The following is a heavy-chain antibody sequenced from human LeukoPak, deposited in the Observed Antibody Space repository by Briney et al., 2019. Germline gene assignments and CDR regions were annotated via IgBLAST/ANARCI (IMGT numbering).Heavy chain of an antibody. V-gene: IGHV3-23*01. Sequence: PGGSLRLSCAASGFTFSSYAMSWVRQAPGKGLEWVSAISGSGGSTYYADSVKGRFTISRDNSKNTLYLQMNSLRAEDTAVYYCAKAKYYDFWSGLIDYWGQGTLVTVSS. CDR2: ISGSGGST. CDR3: AKAKYYDFWSGLIDY. CDR1: GFTFSSYA. J-gene: IGHJ4*02. D-gene: IGHD3-3*01.